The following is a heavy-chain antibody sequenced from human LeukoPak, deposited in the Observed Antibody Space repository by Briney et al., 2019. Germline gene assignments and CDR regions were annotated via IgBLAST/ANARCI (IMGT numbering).Heavy chain of an antibody. CDR3: TRYNNDHFDY. V-gene: IGHV3-33*01. J-gene: IGHJ4*02. CDR2: IAYDGSRA. D-gene: IGHD1-14*01. Sequence: PGGSLRLSCAGSGFTFGGYGMHWFRQTPGKGLEWVAVIAYDGSRAFYADSVKGRFTISGDNSKNTMSVQMDDLRAEDTAVYYCTRYNNDHFDYWGQGILVTVSS. CDR1: GFTFGGYG.